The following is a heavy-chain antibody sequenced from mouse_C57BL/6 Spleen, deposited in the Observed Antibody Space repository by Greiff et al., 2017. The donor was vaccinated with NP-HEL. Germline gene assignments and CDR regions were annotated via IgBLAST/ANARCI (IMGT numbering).Heavy chain of an antibody. V-gene: IGHV1-82*01. Sequence: VQLQQSGPELVKPGASVKISCKASGYAFCSSWMNWVKQRPGKGLEWIGRIYPGDGDTNYNGKLKGKATLTADKSSSTAYMQLSSLTSEDSAVYFCAREDYYGSSFYAMDYWGQGTSVTVSS. J-gene: IGHJ4*01. CDR1: GYAFCSSW. CDR2: IYPGDGDT. CDR3: AREDYYGSSFYAMDY. D-gene: IGHD1-1*01.